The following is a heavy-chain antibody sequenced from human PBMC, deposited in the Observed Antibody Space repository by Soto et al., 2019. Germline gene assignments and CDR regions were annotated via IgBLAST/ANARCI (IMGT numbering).Heavy chain of an antibody. V-gene: IGHV1-3*01. Sequence: QVQLVQSEAEVKEPGASVKVSCKASGYPFTDYALQWVRQAPGQSLEWMGWINAGNGNTKYSQKFLGRVTFTRDTSASTAYMEMSSLTYEDTAVFYCARARLDGNGYTWSWFDPWGQGVLVTVSS. D-gene: IGHD5-12*01. CDR2: INAGNGNT. CDR1: GYPFTDYA. J-gene: IGHJ5*02. CDR3: ARARLDGNGYTWSWFDP.